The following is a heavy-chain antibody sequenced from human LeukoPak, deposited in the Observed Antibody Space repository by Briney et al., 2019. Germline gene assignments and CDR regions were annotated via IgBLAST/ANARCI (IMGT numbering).Heavy chain of an antibody. CDR3: ARHPIARVSLYSSPS. Sequence: SETLSLTCTVSGGSISSSSYYWGGVRQPPGKGLEWIGSIYYSGSTYYNPSLKSRVTISVDTSKNQFSLKLSSVTAADTAVYYCARHPIARVSLYSSPSWGQGTLVTVSS. CDR1: GGSISSSSYY. V-gene: IGHV4-39*01. J-gene: IGHJ5*02. D-gene: IGHD6-13*01. CDR2: IYYSGST.